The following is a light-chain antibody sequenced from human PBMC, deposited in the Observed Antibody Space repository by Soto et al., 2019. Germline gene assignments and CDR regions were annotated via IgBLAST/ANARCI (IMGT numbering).Light chain of an antibody. CDR2: LEGSGSY. CDR3: ETWDSNTRV. V-gene: IGLV4-60*03. Sequence: QSVLTQSSSASASLGSSVKLTCTLSSGHSSYIIAWHQQQPGKAPRYLMKLEGSGSYNKGSGVPDRFSGSSSGADRYLTISNLQSEDEAVYYCETWDSNTRVFGGGTQLTVL. J-gene: IGLJ2*01. CDR1: SGHSSYI.